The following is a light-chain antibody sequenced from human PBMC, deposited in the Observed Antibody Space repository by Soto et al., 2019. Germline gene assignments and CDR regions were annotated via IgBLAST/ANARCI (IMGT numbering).Light chain of an antibody. CDR3: QQYTENSGT. CDR2: DAS. Sequence: IQLTQSPSTLSASVGDRVTITCRASQRMTSWLAWYQQKPGKAPKVLIYDASSLESGVPSRFSGSESGTEFTLTISSLQPDDIATYYCQQYTENSGTFGQGTKVDI. CDR1: QRMTSW. V-gene: IGKV1-5*01. J-gene: IGKJ1*01.